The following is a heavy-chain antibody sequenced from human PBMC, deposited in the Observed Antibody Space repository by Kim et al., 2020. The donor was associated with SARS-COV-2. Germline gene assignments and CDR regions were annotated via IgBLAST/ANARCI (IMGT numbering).Heavy chain of an antibody. D-gene: IGHD3-16*01. CDR3: ARGGVRYGLDV. V-gene: IGHV3-74*01. CDR2: GT. Sequence: GTGYVESVKGRVTISRDNAKNTLDLQRTSLRAEDLAVYCCARGGVRYGLDVWGQGTTVTVSS. J-gene: IGHJ6*02.